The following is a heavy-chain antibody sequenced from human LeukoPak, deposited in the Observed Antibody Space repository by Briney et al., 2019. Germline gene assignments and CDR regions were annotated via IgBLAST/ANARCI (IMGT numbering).Heavy chain of an antibody. Sequence: PGGSLRLSCAASGFTFSSYGMHWVRQAPGKGLEWVAVIWYDGSNKYYADSVKGRFTISRDNSKNTLYLQMNSLRAEDTAVYYCARDIAVAGTFMYYYGMDVWGQGTTVTVSS. D-gene: IGHD6-19*01. CDR3: ARDIAVAGTFMYYYGMDV. CDR2: IWYDGSNK. V-gene: IGHV3-33*01. J-gene: IGHJ6*02. CDR1: GFTFSSYG.